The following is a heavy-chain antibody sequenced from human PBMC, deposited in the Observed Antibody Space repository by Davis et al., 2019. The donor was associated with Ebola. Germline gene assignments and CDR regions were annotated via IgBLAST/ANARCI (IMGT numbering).Heavy chain of an antibody. D-gene: IGHD3-22*01. CDR1: GYTFTSNV. CDR3: ARGWSGGIVVVTYFDY. V-gene: IGHV7-4-1*02. CDR2: INTNTGNP. Sequence: AVSVKVSCKASGYTFTSNVMNWVRQAPGQGLEWMGWINTNTGNPTYAQGFTGRFVFSLDTSVSTAYLQISSLKAEDTAVYYCARGWSGGIVVVTYFDYWGQGTLVTVSS. J-gene: IGHJ4*02.